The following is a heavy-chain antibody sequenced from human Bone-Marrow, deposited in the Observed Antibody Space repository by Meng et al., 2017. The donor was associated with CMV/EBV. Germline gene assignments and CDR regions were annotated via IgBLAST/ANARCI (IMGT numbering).Heavy chain of an antibody. CDR3: AREGYDSSGYYSRPFDY. Sequence: ETLSLTCAASGFTFSSYSMNWVRQAPGKGLEWVSYISSSGSTIYYADSVKGRFTISRDNAKNSLYLQMNSLRAEDTAVYYCAREGYDSSGYYSRPFDYWGQGTLVTVS. D-gene: IGHD3-22*01. V-gene: IGHV3-48*04. J-gene: IGHJ4*02. CDR1: GFTFSSYS. CDR2: ISSSGSTI.